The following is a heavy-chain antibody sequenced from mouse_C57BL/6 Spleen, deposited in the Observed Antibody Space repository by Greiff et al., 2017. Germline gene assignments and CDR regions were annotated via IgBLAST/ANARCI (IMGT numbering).Heavy chain of an antibody. CDR1: GFTFSSYA. CDR3: ARGREHWYFDV. J-gene: IGHJ1*03. Sequence: EVNLVESGGGLVKPGGSLKLSCAASGFTFSSYAMSWVRQTPEKRLEWVATISDGGSYTYYPDNVKGRFTISRDNAKNNLYLQMSHLKYENTAMYYCARGREHWYFDVWGTGTTVTVSS. CDR2: ISDGGSYT. V-gene: IGHV5-4*03.